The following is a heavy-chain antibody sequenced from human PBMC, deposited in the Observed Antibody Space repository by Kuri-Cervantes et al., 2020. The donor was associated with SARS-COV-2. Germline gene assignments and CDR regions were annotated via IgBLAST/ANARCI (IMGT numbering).Heavy chain of an antibody. D-gene: IGHD3-16*01. CDR3: ARVENFRGTNKYYPFFHY. CDR1: GGSFINTDHY. V-gene: IGHV4-30-4*01. J-gene: IGHJ4*02. Sequence: SCTVSGGSFINTDHYWTWIRQPPGKGLEWIGHIYYSGGTFYNPSLQSRILMSIDTSKNQFSLKLSSVTAADTAVYYCARVENFRGTNKYYPFFHYWGQGTPAPSPQ. CDR2: IYYSGGT.